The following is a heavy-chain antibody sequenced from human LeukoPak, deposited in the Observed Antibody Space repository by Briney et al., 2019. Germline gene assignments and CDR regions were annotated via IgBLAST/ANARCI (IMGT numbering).Heavy chain of an antibody. CDR3: AKETQHYYDFWSGYPGGGYFDY. CDR1: GFTFSSYG. CDR2: ISYDGSNK. J-gene: IGHJ4*02. D-gene: IGHD3-3*01. Sequence: PGGSLRLSCAASGFTFSSYGMHWVRQAPGKGLEGVAVISYDGSNKYYADSVKGRLTISRDNSKNTLYLQMNSLRAEDTAVYYCAKETQHYYDFWSGYPGGGYFDYWGQGTLVTVSS. V-gene: IGHV3-30*18.